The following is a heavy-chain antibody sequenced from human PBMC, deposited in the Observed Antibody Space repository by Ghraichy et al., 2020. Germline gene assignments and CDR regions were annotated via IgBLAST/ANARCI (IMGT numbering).Heavy chain of an antibody. Sequence: GGSLRLSCAASGFTFSSYAMSWVRQAPGKGLEWVSLISGSGDSTYYADSMKGRFTISRDNSRNTLYLQMNSLRAEDTAVYYCAKDHGYCTSVRCAFDYWGQGNLVTVAS. CDR2: ISGSGDST. CDR3: AKDHGYCTSVRCAFDY. V-gene: IGHV3-23*01. J-gene: IGHJ4*02. D-gene: IGHD2-2*03. CDR1: GFTFSSYA.